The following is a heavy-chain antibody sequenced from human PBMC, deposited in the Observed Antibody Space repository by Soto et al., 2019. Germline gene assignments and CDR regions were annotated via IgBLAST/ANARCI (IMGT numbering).Heavy chain of an antibody. J-gene: IGHJ3*01. V-gene: IGHV2-5*01. Sequence: QITLKESGPTLVKPTQTLTLTCTFSGFSLSTSGVGVGWVRQPPGKALEWLALIYSNDDKRFSTSLKNRLTITKDTSKNQVVLTMTNMDPVDTATYYCAHRPSSTYYDILTGYYLDAFDVWGQGTMVTVSS. D-gene: IGHD3-9*01. CDR2: IYSNDDK. CDR1: GFSLSTSGVG. CDR3: AHRPSSTYYDILTGYYLDAFDV.